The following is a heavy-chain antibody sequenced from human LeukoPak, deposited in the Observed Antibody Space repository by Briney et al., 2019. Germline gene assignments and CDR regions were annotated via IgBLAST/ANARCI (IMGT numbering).Heavy chain of an antibody. Sequence: KSSETLSLTCAVSGGSISSGGYSWSWIRQPPGKGLEWIGYIYHSGSTYYNPSLKSRVTISVDRSKNQFSLKLSSVTAADTAVYYCARGPRRYCSGGSCPSIYGMDVWGKGTTATVSS. CDR3: ARGPRRYCSGGSCPSIYGMDV. CDR2: IYHSGST. CDR1: GGSISSGGYS. D-gene: IGHD2-15*01. J-gene: IGHJ6*04. V-gene: IGHV4-30-2*01.